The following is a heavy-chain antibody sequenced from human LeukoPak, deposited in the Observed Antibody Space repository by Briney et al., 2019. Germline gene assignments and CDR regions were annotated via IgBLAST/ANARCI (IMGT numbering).Heavy chain of an antibody. Sequence: GASVKVSCKASGFTFTSSAMQWVRQARGQRLEWIGWIVVGSGNTNYAQKFQERVTITRDMSTSTAYMELSSLRSEDTAVYYCAALWGAIVGASDYWGQGTLVTVSS. CDR2: IVVGSGNT. D-gene: IGHD1-26*01. CDR3: AALWGAIVGASDY. J-gene: IGHJ4*02. CDR1: GFTFTSSA. V-gene: IGHV1-58*02.